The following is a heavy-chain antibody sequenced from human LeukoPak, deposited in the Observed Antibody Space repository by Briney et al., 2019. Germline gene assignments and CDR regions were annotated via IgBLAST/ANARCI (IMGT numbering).Heavy chain of an antibody. CDR3: ARDAEAAAGRGYDY. CDR1: GGSISSYY. CDR2: IYTSGST. D-gene: IGHD6-13*01. J-gene: IGHJ4*02. V-gene: IGHV4-4*07. Sequence: SETLSLTCTDSGGSISSYYWSWIRQPAGKGLEWIGRIYTSGSTNYNPSLKSRVTMSVDTSKNQFSLKLSSVTAADTAVYYCARDAEAAAGRGYDYWGQGTLVTVSS.